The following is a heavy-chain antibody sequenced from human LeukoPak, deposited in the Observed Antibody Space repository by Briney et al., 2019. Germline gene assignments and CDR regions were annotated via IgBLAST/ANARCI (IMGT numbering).Heavy chain of an antibody. CDR2: INHSGST. V-gene: IGHV4-34*01. J-gene: IGHJ3*01. CDR1: GGSFSGYY. CDR3: ARAEQWLPHDAFDV. Sequence: SETLSLTCAVYGGSFSGYYWSWIRQPPGKGLEWIGEINHSGSTNYNPSLKSRVTISVDTSKNQFSLKLSSVTAADTAVYYCARAEQWLPHDAFDVWGQGTMVTVSS. D-gene: IGHD6-19*01.